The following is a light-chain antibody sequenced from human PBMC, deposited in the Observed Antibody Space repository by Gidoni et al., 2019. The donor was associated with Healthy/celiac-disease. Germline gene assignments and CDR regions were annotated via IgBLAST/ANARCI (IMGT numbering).Light chain of an antibody. J-gene: IGKJ4*01. V-gene: IGKV1-33*01. CDR2: DAS. Sequence: DIQMTQSPSSLSASVGDRVTIPFQASQDISNYLNWYQQKPGKAPKPLIYDASNLETGVPSRFSGSGSGTDFTFTISSLQTEDIATYYCQQYDNLPLTFGGGTKVEIK. CDR3: QQYDNLPLT. CDR1: QDISNY.